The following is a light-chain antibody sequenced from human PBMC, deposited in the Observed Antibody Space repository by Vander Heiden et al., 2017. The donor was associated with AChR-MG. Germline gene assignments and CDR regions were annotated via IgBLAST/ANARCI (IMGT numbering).Light chain of an antibody. J-gene: IGLJ3*02. CDR1: HSNNGRHR. Sequence: QSVLAQPPSASGTPGPRVILSCSGSHSNNGRHRLNWSQQLPGPAPILLIYDNNQRPSGVPDRFSGSKSGTSASLAISGLRSEDAANYYCAAWDDSLHGQVFGGGIKLTGL. CDR3: AAWDDSLHGQV. V-gene: IGLV1-44*01. CDR2: DNN.